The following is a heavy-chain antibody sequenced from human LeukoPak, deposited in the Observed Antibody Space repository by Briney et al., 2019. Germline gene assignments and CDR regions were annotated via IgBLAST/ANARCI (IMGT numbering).Heavy chain of an antibody. V-gene: IGHV3-20*04. CDR1: GLTFDDYG. J-gene: IGHJ3*02. D-gene: IGHD2-15*01. CDR3: ASHCSGGSCSDDAFDI. Sequence: GGSLRLSCAASGLTFDDYGMSWVRQAPWKGLEWVSGINWNGGSTGYADSVKGRFTISSDNAKNSLYLQMNSLRAEDTALYYCASHCSGGSCSDDAFDIWGQGTMVTVSS. CDR2: INWNGGST.